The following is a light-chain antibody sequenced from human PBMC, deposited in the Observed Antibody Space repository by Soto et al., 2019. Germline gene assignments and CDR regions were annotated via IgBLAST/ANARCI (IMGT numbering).Light chain of an antibody. V-gene: IGKV3-20*01. Sequence: EIVLTQSPGTLSLSPGEGGTLSCRASQSISSSYLAWYQQKPGQAPRLLIYGASSRATGIPERFSGSGSGTDFTLTISRLEPDDFAVYYCQHYGSSRTFGQGTKVEIK. CDR2: GAS. J-gene: IGKJ1*01. CDR3: QHYGSSRT. CDR1: QSISSSY.